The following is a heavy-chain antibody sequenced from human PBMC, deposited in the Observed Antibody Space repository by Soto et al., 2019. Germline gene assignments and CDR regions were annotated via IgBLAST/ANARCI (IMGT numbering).Heavy chain of an antibody. CDR3: ARLATMVDKDIHAFDI. CDR2: IYPGYSQP. J-gene: IGHJ3*02. V-gene: IGHV5-51*01. CDR1: GYSFCSYW. Sequence: PGESLKISCKGSGYSFCSYWIGWVRLMPGNGLDWMGIIYPGYSQPRYSPSFQGQVTISADKSISTAYLQWSSQKASDTAMYYCARLATMVDKDIHAFDIWGQGTMVTVSS. D-gene: IGHD2-15*01.